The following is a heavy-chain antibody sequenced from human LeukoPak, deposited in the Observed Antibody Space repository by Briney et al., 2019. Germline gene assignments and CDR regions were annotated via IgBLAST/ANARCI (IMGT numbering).Heavy chain of an antibody. CDR2: IKQDGSEK. Sequence: GGSLRLSCAASGFTFSSYWMSWVRQAPGKGLEWVANIKQDGSEKYYVDSVKGRFTISRDNAKNSLYLQMNSLRAEDTAVYYCARDRHYSSGSFDYWGQGTLVTVSS. CDR1: GFTFSSYW. CDR3: ARDRHYSSGSFDY. V-gene: IGHV3-7*03. D-gene: IGHD3-22*01. J-gene: IGHJ4*02.